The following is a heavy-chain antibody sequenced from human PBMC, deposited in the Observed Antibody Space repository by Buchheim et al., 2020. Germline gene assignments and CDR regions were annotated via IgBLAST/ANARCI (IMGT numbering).Heavy chain of an antibody. J-gene: IGHJ4*02. CDR3: ARDTYYYDSSGYYRFDY. CDR1: GFTFSSYS. CDR2: ISSSSSTI. Sequence: EVQLVESGGGLVQPGGSLRLSCAASGFTFSSYSMNWVRQAPGKGLEWVSYISSSSSTIYYADSVKGRFTISRDNAKNSLYPQMNSLRAEDTAVYYCARDTYYYDSSGYYRFDYWGQGTL. D-gene: IGHD3-22*01. V-gene: IGHV3-48*01.